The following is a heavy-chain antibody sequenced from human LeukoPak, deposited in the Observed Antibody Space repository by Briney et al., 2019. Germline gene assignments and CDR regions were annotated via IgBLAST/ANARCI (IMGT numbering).Heavy chain of an antibody. J-gene: IGHJ3*02. CDR1: GGSISSYY. CDR2: IYYSGST. Sequence: PSETLSLTCTVSGGSISSYYWSWIWQPPGKGLEWIGYIYYSGSTNYNPSLKSRVTISVDTSKNQFSLKLSSVTAADTAVYYCARDSGNLRDDAFDIWGQGTMVTVSS. V-gene: IGHV4-59*01. D-gene: IGHD1-14*01. CDR3: ARDSGNLRDDAFDI.